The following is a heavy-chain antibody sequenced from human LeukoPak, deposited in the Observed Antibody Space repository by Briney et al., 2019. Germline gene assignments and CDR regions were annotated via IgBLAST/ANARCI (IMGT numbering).Heavy chain of an antibody. CDR1: GFIFSSDS. Sequence: GGSLRLSCATSGFIFSSDSMIWVRQAPGKGLEWVSSISSTGAYIYYADSLKGRFTISGDNAKNSLYLQMNSLRADDTAVYYCARGPSSSQPFYYFDYWGQGTLVTVSS. V-gene: IGHV3-21*01. J-gene: IGHJ4*02. D-gene: IGHD6-13*01. CDR3: ARGPSSSQPFYYFDY. CDR2: ISSTGAYI.